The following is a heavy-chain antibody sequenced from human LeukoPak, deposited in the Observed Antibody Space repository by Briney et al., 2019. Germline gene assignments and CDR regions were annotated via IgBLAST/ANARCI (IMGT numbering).Heavy chain of an antibody. V-gene: IGHV1-18*01. D-gene: IGHD3-10*01. CDR3: ARAELEGYYGSGSYLNC. CDR2: ISAYNGNT. CDR1: GYTFTSYG. Sequence: AASVKVSCKASGYTFTSYGIIWVRQAPGQGLEWMGWISAYNGNTNYAQKLQGRVTMTTDTSTSTAYMELRSLRSDDTAVYYCARAELEGYYGSGSYLNCWGQGTLVTVSS. J-gene: IGHJ4*02.